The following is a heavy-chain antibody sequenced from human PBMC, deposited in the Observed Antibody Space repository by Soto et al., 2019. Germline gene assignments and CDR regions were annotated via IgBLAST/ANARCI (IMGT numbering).Heavy chain of an antibody. Sequence: EVQLAESGGGLVQPGGSLRLSCTASGFTFSGYWMNWVRQAPGKGLEWVANINQDGSGKYYVDSVKGRFTISRDNPKNYLFLEMNSLRAEDTVVYYCASLRAQLWGQGTLVTVSS. CDR1: GFTFSGYW. J-gene: IGHJ1*01. CDR3: ASLRAQL. V-gene: IGHV3-7*01. CDR2: INQDGSGK.